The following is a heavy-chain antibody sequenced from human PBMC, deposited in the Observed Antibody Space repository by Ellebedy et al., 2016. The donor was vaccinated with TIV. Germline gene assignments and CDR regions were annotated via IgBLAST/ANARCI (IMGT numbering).Heavy chain of an antibody. CDR2: ISSSSSYI. Sequence: GGSLRLSXAASGFTFSSYSMNWVRQAPGKGLEWVSSISSSSSYIYYADSVKGRFTISRDNAKNSLYLQMNSLRAEDTAVYYCASWHYYGSGSYYFDYWGQGTLVTVSS. CDR3: ASWHYYGSGSYYFDY. J-gene: IGHJ4*02. CDR1: GFTFSSYS. V-gene: IGHV3-21*04. D-gene: IGHD3-10*01.